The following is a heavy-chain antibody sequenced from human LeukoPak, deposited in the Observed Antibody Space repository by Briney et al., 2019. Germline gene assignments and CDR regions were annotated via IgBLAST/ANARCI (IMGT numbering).Heavy chain of an antibody. D-gene: IGHD3-10*01. J-gene: IGHJ4*02. CDR2: IYYSGST. V-gene: IGHV4-59*01. Sequence: NPSETLSLTCTVSGVSISSYYWSWLRQPPGKGLEWIGYIYYSGSTNYNPSLKSRVTISVDTSKNQFSLKLSSVTAADTAVYYCARVYYGSGNLWYFDYWGQGTLVTVSS. CDR1: GVSISSYY. CDR3: ARVYYGSGNLWYFDY.